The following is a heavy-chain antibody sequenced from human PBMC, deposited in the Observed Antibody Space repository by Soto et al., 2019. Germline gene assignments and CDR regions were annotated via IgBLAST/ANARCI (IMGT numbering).Heavy chain of an antibody. J-gene: IGHJ4*02. D-gene: IGHD1-26*01. CDR3: ARGSAFIGLDY. Sequence: GRSLRLSCAVSGFIFSRYSMNWVRQAPGKGLEWVSSIGTSGSYIYDTDSVKGRFTISRDNTKDSLYLQMNSLRAEDTAIYYCARGSAFIGLDYWGQGTPVTVSS. V-gene: IGHV3-21*01. CDR1: GFIFSRYS. CDR2: IGTSGSYI.